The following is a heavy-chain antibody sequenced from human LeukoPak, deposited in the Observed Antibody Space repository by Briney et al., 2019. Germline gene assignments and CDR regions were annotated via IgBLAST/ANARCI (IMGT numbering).Heavy chain of an antibody. D-gene: IGHD3-3*01. CDR1: GFTFSDYY. V-gene: IGHV3-11*01. CDR3: AREPPRKYDFWSGYPPSDAFDI. J-gene: IGHJ3*02. CDR2: ISSSGSTI. Sequence: GALRLSCAASGFTFSDYYMSWIRQAPGKGLEWVSYISSSGSTIYYADSVKGRFTISRDNAKNSLYLQMNSLRAEDTAVYYCAREPPRKYDFWSGYPPSDAFDIWGQGTMVTVSS.